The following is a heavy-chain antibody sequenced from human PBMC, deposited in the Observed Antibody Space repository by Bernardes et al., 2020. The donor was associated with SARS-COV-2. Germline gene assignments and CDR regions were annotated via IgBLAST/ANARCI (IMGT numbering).Heavy chain of an antibody. CDR1: GFTFSNAW. V-gene: IGHV3-15*01. Sequence: GSLRLSCAASGFTFSNAWMSWVRQAPGKGLEWVGRIKSKTDGGTTDYAAPVKGRFTISRDDSKNTLYLQMNSLKTEDTAVYYCTTAPYDYVWGSYRSSGWGQGTLVTVSS. J-gene: IGHJ4*02. D-gene: IGHD3-16*02. CDR3: TTAPYDYVWGSYRSSG. CDR2: IKSKTDGGTT.